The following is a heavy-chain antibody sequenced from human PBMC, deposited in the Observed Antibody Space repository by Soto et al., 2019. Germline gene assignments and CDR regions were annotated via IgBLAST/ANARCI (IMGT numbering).Heavy chain of an antibody. V-gene: IGHV3-7*03. CDR1: GFTFSDYW. CDR2: IKFDGSEK. CDR3: VKDGGYCSSSTCYSPRNHYFDS. J-gene: IGHJ4*02. D-gene: IGHD2-2*01. Sequence: GGSLRLSCEASGFTFSDYWMSWVRQAPGKGPEWVANIKFDGSEKQYVDSVRGRFTISRDNSRNPLFLQMNSLRAGDTAVYYCVKDGGYCSSSTCYSPRNHYFDSWGQGTLVTVSS.